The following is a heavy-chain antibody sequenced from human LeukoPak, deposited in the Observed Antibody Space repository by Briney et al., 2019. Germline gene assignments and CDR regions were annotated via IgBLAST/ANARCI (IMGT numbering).Heavy chain of an antibody. Sequence: SETLSVPCTVSGGSISSYYWSWIRQPPGKGLECIGYIYYSGSTNYNPSLKSRVTISVDTSKNQFSLKLSSVTAADTAVYYCARLEGSTIFGVVHYMDVWGKGTTLTVSS. D-gene: IGHD3-3*01. CDR2: IYYSGST. V-gene: IGHV4-59*08. CDR1: GGSISSYY. CDR3: ARLEGSTIFGVVHYMDV. J-gene: IGHJ6*03.